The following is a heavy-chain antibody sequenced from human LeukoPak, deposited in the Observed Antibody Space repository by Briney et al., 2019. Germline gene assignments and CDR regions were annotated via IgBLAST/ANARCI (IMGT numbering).Heavy chain of an antibody. V-gene: IGHV4-34*01. CDR1: GLSFSDYW. J-gene: IGHJ5*02. CDR3: ARGGARIAARPRYNWFDP. D-gene: IGHD6-6*01. CDR2: INHSGST. Sequence: PGGSLRLSCAVTGLSFSDYWMTWVRQPPGKGLEWIGEINHSGSTNYNPSLKSRVTISVDTSKNQFSLKLSSVTAADTAVYYCARGGARIAARPRYNWFDPWGQGTLVTVSS.